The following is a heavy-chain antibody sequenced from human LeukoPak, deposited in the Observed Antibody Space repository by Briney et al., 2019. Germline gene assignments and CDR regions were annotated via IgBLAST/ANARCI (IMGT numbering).Heavy chain of an antibody. D-gene: IGHD3-3*02. CDR3: SITETASFPEYSFYSIDV. Sequence: PSETLSLTCTVSGGSISNYYWSWFRQPAGKGLEWLGRIYTSGRTNYNPSLKSRVTIALDRSTYHFSLRLSSVTAADTAMYYCSITETASFPEYSFYSIDVWGKGTTVTVSS. CDR2: IYTSGRT. V-gene: IGHV4-4*07. J-gene: IGHJ6*03. CDR1: GGSISNYY.